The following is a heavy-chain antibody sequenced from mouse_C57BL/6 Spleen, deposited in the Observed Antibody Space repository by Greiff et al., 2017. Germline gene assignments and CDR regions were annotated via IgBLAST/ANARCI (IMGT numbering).Heavy chain of an antibody. CDR1: GFTFSDYY. V-gene: IGHV5-16*01. D-gene: IGHD1-1*01. Sequence: EVKLVESEGGLVQPGSSMKLSCTASGFTFSDYYMAWVRQVPEKGLEWVANINYDGSSTYYLDSLKSRFIISGDNAKNILYLQMSSLKSEDTATYYCAREALLLWYFDVWGTGTTVTVSS. CDR2: INYDGSST. CDR3: AREALLLWYFDV. J-gene: IGHJ1*03.